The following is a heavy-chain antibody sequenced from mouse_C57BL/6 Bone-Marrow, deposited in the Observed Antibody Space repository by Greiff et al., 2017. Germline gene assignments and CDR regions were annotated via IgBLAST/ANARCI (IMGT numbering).Heavy chain of an antibody. CDR3: FYDYDAMDY. Sequence: VHLQQSGAELVRPGASVTLSCKASGYTFTDYEMHWVKHTPVHGLEFIGAIDPETGCTAYNQKFKGKAILTADKSSSTAYMELRSLTSEDSAVYYFFYDYDAMDYWGQGTSVTVSS. D-gene: IGHD1-1*01. V-gene: IGHV1-15*01. J-gene: IGHJ4*01. CDR2: IDPETGCT. CDR1: GYTFTDYE.